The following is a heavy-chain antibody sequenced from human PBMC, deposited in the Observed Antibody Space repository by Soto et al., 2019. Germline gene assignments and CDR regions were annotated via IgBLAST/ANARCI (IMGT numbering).Heavy chain of an antibody. D-gene: IGHD3-3*01. Sequence: QVQLVQSGAEVKKPGSSVKVSCKASGGTFSSYAISWVRQAPGQGLEWMGGIIPIFGTAHYAQKFQGRVTITADKSTSTAYMELSSLRSEDTAVYYCAREGGITIFGSHAFDIWGQGTMVTVSS. J-gene: IGHJ3*02. V-gene: IGHV1-69*06. CDR2: IIPIFGTA. CDR3: AREGGITIFGSHAFDI. CDR1: GGTFSSYA.